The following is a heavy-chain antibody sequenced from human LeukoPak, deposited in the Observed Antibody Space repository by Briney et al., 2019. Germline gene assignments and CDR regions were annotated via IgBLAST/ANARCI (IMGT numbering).Heavy chain of an antibody. Sequence: SETLSLTCAVSGYSISSGYYWGWIRQPPGKGLEWIGSIYHSGSTYYNPSLKSRVTISVDTSKNQFSLKLSSVTAADTAVYYCARSRYRIAAAGPFDYWRQGTLVTVSS. D-gene: IGHD6-13*01. J-gene: IGHJ4*02. CDR1: GYSISSGYY. CDR2: IYHSGST. V-gene: IGHV4-38-2*01. CDR3: ARSRYRIAAAGPFDY.